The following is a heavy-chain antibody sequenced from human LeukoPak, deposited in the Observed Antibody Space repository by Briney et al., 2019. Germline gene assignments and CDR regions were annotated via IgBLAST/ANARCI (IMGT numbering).Heavy chain of an antibody. V-gene: IGHV3-66*02. D-gene: IGHD5/OR15-5a*01. J-gene: IGHJ4*02. CDR3: ARLESTDGTLY. CDR2: IYSVGNT. CDR1: GFTFSSNY. Sequence: GGSLRLSREDSGFTFSSNYMSWVRQAPGKGLEWVSVIYSVGNTYYADSVKGRFTISRDTSKNTVFLQMNSLRAEDTAVYYCARLESTDGTLYWGQGTLVTVSS.